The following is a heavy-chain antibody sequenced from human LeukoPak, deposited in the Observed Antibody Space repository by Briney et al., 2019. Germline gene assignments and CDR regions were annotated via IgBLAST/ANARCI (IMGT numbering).Heavy chain of an antibody. V-gene: IGHV3-21*06. J-gene: IGHJ4*02. CDR1: GFTFSSYS. D-gene: IGHD1-26*01. Sequence: GGSLRLSCAASGFTFSSYSMNWVRQAPGKGLEWVSSISSSSSYIYYADSVKGRYTISRDNAKNSLYLQMNSLRAEDTAVYYCARESGGSYLTGDYWGQGTLVTVSS. CDR3: ARESGGSYLTGDY. CDR2: ISSSSSYI.